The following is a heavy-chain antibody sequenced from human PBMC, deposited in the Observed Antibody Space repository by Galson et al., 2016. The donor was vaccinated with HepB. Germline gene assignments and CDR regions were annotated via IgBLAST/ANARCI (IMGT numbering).Heavy chain of an antibody. CDR3: ARRLDTQRRIAGWGWGMGV. CDR1: GFTFRTYW. Sequence: SLRLSCAASGFTFRTYWMSWVRQAPGKGLEWVANINQDGSGKYSVDSVKGRFTISRDNGKNSLYLQMSSLRVEDAGVYYCARRLDTQRRIAGWGWGMGVWGQGTTVTVS. V-gene: IGHV3-7*01. D-gene: IGHD6-19*01. CDR2: INQDGSGK. J-gene: IGHJ6*02.